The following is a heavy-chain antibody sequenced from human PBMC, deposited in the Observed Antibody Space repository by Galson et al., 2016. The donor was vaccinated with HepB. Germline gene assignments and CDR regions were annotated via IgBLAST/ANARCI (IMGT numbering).Heavy chain of an antibody. CDR2: SNAGHDDT. J-gene: IGHJ3*02. CDR3: AGQPPVMRGVFDM. CDR1: GYIFATYT. D-gene: IGHD1-14*01. V-gene: IGHV1-3*01. Sequence: SVKVSCKASGYIFATYTIHWVRQAPGQRLEWMGWSNAGHDDTRHSQMFQGRDTITRDTSARTAYMELSSLGSEDTAVYYCAGQPPVMRGVFDMWGQGTVVTVSS.